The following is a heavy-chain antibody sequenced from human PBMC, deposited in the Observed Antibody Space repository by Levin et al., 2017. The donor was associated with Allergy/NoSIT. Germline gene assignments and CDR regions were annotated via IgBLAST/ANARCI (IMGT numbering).Heavy chain of an antibody. Sequence: PGGSLRLSCAASGFTFSSYSMNWVRQAPGKGLEWVSSISSSSSYIYYADSVKGRFTISRDNAKNSLYLQMNSLRAEDTAVYYCARDLDGYSYVLGDYWGQGTLVTVSS. CDR3: ARDLDGYSYVLGDY. J-gene: IGHJ4*02. CDR2: ISSSSSYI. D-gene: IGHD5-18*01. V-gene: IGHV3-21*01. CDR1: GFTFSSYS.